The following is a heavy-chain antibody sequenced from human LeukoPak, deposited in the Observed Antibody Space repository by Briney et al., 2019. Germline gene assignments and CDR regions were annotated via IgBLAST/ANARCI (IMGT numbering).Heavy chain of an antibody. V-gene: IGHV4-34*01. CDR3: ARPSRDGYRYTFDY. CDR1: GGSFSGYY. J-gene: IGHJ4*02. CDR2: INHSGST. D-gene: IGHD5-24*01. Sequence: PSETLSLTCAVYGGSFSGYYWSWIRQPPGKGLEWIGEINHSGSTNYNPSLKSRVTISVDTPKNQFSLRLSSVTAADTAVYYCARPSRDGYRYTFDYWGQGILVTVSS.